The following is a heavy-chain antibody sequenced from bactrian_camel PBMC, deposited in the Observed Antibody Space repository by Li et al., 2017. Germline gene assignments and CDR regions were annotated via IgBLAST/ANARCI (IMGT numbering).Heavy chain of an antibody. CDR1: GFTTSSYA. CDR2: ITSGGST. J-gene: IGHJ4*01. D-gene: IGHD5*01. CDR3: ATTTSKADSWALYEYMY. Sequence: VQLVESGGGLVQPGGSLRLSCAASGFTTSSYAMMWVRQAPGKGLEWVSVITSGGSTYYADSIKGRFTISRDNAKNTLYLQLSSLKTEDTAMYYCATTTSKADSWALYEYMYWGQGTQVTVS. V-gene: IGHV3S31*01.